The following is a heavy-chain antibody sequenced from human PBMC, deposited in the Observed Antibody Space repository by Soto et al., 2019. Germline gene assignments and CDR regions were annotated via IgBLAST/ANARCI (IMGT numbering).Heavy chain of an antibody. J-gene: IGHJ4*02. CDR1: GDSVSRGSYH. D-gene: IGHD7-27*01. V-gene: IGHV4-61*01. CDR2: KPYTGSP. CDR3: AKVGWGGDS. Sequence: SETLSLTCSVSGDSVSRGSYHWSWIRQPPGKGLEWIGFKPYTGSPDYNPSLKSRVVISIDRSKNQFSLKLSAVTATDTAVYFCAKVGWGGDSWGQGTLVTVSS.